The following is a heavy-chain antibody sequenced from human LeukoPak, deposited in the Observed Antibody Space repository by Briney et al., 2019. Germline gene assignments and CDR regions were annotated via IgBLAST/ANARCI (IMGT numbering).Heavy chain of an antibody. CDR1: GYTFTTYD. Sequence: GASVKVSCKASGYTFTTYDINWVRQAPGQGLEWMGWINPNSGGTNYAQKFQGRVTMTRDTSISTAYMEMSRLTSDDTAVYYCARDEPYPYNDNWYRSFDFWGQGTLVTVSS. CDR3: ARDEPYPYNDNWYRSFDF. D-gene: IGHD1-1*01. V-gene: IGHV1-2*02. J-gene: IGHJ4*02. CDR2: INPNSGGT.